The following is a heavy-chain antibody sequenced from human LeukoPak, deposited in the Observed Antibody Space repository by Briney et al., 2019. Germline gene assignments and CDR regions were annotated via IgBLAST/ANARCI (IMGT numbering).Heavy chain of an antibody. V-gene: IGHV3-30*02. CDR2: IRYDGSNK. CDR1: GFTFSSYG. CDR3: ARIGRYDYGDYVVDY. D-gene: IGHD4-17*01. Sequence: QPGGSLRLSCAASGFTFSSYGMHWVRQAPGKGLEWVAFIRYDGSNKYYADSVKGRLTISRDNAEKSLYLQMNSLRAEDTAVYYCARIGRYDYGDYVVDYWGQGTLVTVSS. J-gene: IGHJ4*02.